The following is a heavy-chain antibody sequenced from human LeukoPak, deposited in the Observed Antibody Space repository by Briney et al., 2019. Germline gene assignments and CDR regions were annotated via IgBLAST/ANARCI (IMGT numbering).Heavy chain of an antibody. CDR1: GGSISSYY. CDR2: IYYSGST. J-gene: IGHJ4*02. Sequence: SETLSLTCTVSGGSISSYYWSWIRQPPGKGLEWIGYIYYSGSTNYTPSLKSRVTISVDPSKNQFSLKLSSVTAADTAVYSCAAGWELRGGYFFDYWGQGTLVTVSS. CDR3: AAGWELRGGYFFDY. V-gene: IGHV4-59*08. D-gene: IGHD1-26*01.